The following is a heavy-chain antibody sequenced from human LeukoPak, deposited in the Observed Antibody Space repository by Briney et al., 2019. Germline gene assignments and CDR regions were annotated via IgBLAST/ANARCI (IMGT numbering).Heavy chain of an antibody. D-gene: IGHD3-10*02. Sequence: SESLSLTCNVSLGSISSYSWTWIRQPAGKGLEWIGRIYNSGSTNYDPSLESRVTMSVDTSKKQLSLKLSSVTAADTAVYYCARDALGMLGVWYFDLRGRGTLVTVSS. CDR3: ARDALGMLGVWYFDL. CDR2: IYNSGST. J-gene: IGHJ2*01. CDR1: LGSISSYS. V-gene: IGHV4-4*07.